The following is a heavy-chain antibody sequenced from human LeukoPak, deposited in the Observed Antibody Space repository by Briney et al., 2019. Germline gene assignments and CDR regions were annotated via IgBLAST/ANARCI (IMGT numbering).Heavy chain of an antibody. D-gene: IGHD3-10*01. CDR1: GGSISSYY. CDR3: ARGLQFFEYYYGSGDAFDI. Sequence: PSETLSLTCTVSGGSISSYYWSWIRQPPGKGLEWIGFIYYSGSTYYSPSLKSRVTISVDTSKNQFSLKLTSVTAADTAVYYCARGLQFFEYYYGSGDAFDIWGQGTMVTVSS. V-gene: IGHV4-59*06. CDR2: IYYSGST. J-gene: IGHJ3*02.